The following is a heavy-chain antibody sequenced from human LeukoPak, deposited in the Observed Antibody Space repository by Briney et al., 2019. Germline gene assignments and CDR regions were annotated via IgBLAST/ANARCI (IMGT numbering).Heavy chain of an antibody. CDR2: IYHSGNT. CDR3: ARLRLRFKRNGDSTSYEAVDI. Sequence: SETLSLTCTVSGDSISSYYWSWVRQPPGRGLEWIGYIYHSGNTGYNPSLKSRVIMSTDTSINQISLKQSSVTAADTAVYYCARLRLRFKRNGDSTSYEAVDIWGQGTVVTVS. D-gene: IGHD2-21*01. V-gene: IGHV4-59*08. CDR1: GDSISSYY. J-gene: IGHJ3*02.